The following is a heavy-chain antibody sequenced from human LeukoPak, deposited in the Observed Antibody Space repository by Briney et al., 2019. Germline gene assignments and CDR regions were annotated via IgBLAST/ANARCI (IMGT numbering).Heavy chain of an antibody. CDR3: AREPPPRYGELFAFDI. CDR2: IYYSGST. J-gene: IGHJ3*02. V-gene: IGHV4-61*08. Sequence: SETLSLTCTVSGGSISSGGYYWSWIRQHPGKGLEWIGYIYYSGSTNYNPSLKSRVTISVDTSKNQFSLKLSSVTAADTAVYYCAREPPPRYGELFAFDIWGQGTMVTVSS. CDR1: GGSISSGGYY. D-gene: IGHD4-17*01.